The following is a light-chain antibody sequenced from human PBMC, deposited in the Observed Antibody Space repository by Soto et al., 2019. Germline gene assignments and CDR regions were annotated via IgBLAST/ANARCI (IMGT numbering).Light chain of an antibody. Sequence: DIQMTQSPSTLSASVGDRVTITCRASQSISSWLAWYQQKPGKAPKLLIYDASSLESGVPSRFSGSASGTEFTLAISSRQPDDFGTYYCQQYNSYSPYSFGQGTTLEIK. CDR2: DAS. CDR1: QSISSW. V-gene: IGKV1-5*01. CDR3: QQYNSYSPYS. J-gene: IGKJ2*01.